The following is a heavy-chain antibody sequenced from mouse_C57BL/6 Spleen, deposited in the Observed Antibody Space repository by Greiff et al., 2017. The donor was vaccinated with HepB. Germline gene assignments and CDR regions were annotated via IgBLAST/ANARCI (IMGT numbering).Heavy chain of an antibody. CDR2: TNPTNGRT. D-gene: IGHD1-1*01. CDR3: ARIKKLVATYFDY. J-gene: IGHJ2*01. CDR1: GYTFTSYW. V-gene: IGHV1S81*02. Sequence: VQLQQSGAELVKAGASVKMSCKASGYTFTSYWMHWVKQRLGQGLEWFAETNPTNGRTYYNEKFKSKATLTVDKSSSTAYMLLSGPTFEDSAVYYCARIKKLVATYFDYWGQGNTLTVSS.